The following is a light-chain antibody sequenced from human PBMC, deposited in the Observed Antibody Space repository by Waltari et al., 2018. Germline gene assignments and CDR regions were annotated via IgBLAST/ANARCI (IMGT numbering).Light chain of an antibody. Sequence: DIVMTQSPDSLAVSLGERATINCKSSQSVLYSSTNKNYLAWYQQKPGQPPKLLIYLASTRESGVPDRFSGSGSGTDFTLTISSLQAEDVAVYYCQQCYSTPWTFGQGTKVEIK. CDR1: QSVLYSSTNKNY. V-gene: IGKV4-1*01. CDR3: QQCYSTPWT. J-gene: IGKJ1*01. CDR2: LAS.